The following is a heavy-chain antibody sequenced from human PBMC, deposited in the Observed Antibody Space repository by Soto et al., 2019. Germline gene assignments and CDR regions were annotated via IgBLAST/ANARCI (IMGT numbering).Heavy chain of an antibody. D-gene: IGHD2-15*01. CDR1: GFSFGSYS. J-gene: IGHJ3*02. CDR2: ISSGGSST. Sequence: EVQMVESGGGLVKPGGSLRLSCVASGFSFGSYSMNWVRQAPGKGLEWVSSISSGGSSTFYADSMKGRFTISRDNAKNSLYLQINSLRVEDTAVYYCARDPFTRLVENAFDIWGQGTMVTVSS. CDR3: ARDPFTRLVENAFDI. V-gene: IGHV3-21*01.